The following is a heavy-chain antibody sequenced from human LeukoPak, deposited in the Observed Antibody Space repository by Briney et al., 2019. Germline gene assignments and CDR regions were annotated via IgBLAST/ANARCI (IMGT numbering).Heavy chain of an antibody. J-gene: IGHJ3*02. CDR3: ARDSHRQSPRDALIGYGRAFDI. CDR2: ISSSSSYI. V-gene: IGHV3-21*01. CDR1: GFTFSSYS. D-gene: IGHD5-18*01. Sequence: GGSLRLSCAASGFTFSSYSMNWVRQAPGKGLESVSSISSSSSYIYYADSVKGRFTISRDNAKNSLYLQMNSLRAEDTAVYYRARDSHRQSPRDALIGYGRAFDIWGQGTRVTVSS.